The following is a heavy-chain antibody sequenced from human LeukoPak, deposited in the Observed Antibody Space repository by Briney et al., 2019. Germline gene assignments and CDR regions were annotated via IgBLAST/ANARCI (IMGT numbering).Heavy chain of an antibody. Sequence: KSSETLSLTCTVSGGSINTYYWSWIRQTPETGLEWIGDVYHSGSTNYNPSLKSRVTISVDTSKNQFSLKLTSMTAADTAVYHCARVTPSFAHNWFDPWGQGTLVIVSS. CDR2: VYHSGST. D-gene: IGHD3-10*01. J-gene: IGHJ5*02. CDR3: ARVTPSFAHNWFDP. V-gene: IGHV4-4*08. CDR1: GGSINTYY.